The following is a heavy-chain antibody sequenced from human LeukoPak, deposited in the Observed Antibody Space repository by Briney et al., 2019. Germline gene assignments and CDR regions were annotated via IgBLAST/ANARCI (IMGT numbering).Heavy chain of an antibody. CDR2: ISGSGGST. V-gene: IGHV3-23*01. CDR1: GFTFSSYA. CDR3: ARVTPYYYDSSGEPVNAFDI. Sequence: GGSLRLSCAASGFTFSSYAMSWVRQAPGKGLEWVSAISGSGGSTYYADSVKGRFTISRDNSKNTLYLQMNSLRAEDTAVYYCARVTPYYYDSSGEPVNAFDIWGQGTMVTVSS. D-gene: IGHD3-22*01. J-gene: IGHJ3*02.